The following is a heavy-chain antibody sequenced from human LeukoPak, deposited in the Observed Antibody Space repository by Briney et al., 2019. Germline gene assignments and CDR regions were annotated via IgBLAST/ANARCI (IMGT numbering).Heavy chain of an antibody. CDR2: ISGSGGST. Sequence: GGSLRLSCAASGFTFSSYAMSWVRQAPGKGLDLVSAISGSGGSTYYADSVKGRFTISRDNSKNTLYLQINSLRAEDTAVYYCVRGRGRENPYYFDYWGQGTLVTVSS. CDR3: VRGRGRENPYYFDY. D-gene: IGHD5-24*01. J-gene: IGHJ4*02. V-gene: IGHV3-23*01. CDR1: GFTFSSYA.